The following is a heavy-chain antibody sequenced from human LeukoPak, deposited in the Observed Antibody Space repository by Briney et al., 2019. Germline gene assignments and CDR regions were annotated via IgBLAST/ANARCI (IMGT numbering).Heavy chain of an antibody. Sequence: SVKVPCKASGGTFSSYAISWVRQAPGQGLEWMGGIIPIFGTANYAQKFQGRVTITTDESTSTAYMELSSLRSEDTAVYYCARGRKIGSTTVTTDREYYFDYWGQGTLVTVSS. J-gene: IGHJ4*02. CDR3: ARGRKIGSTTVTTDREYYFDY. D-gene: IGHD4-17*01. V-gene: IGHV1-69*05. CDR1: GGTFSSYA. CDR2: IIPIFGTA.